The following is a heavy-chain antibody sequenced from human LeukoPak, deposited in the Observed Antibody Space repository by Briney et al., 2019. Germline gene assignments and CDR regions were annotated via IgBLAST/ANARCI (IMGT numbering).Heavy chain of an antibody. CDR3: AKRGVVIRVILVGFHKEAYYFDS. CDR2: ISGSGGGT. J-gene: IGHJ4*02. Sequence: GGSLRLSCVVSGITLSNYGMSWVGQAPGKGLEGVAGISGSGGGTQYANSVKDRFTISRDNRKKTLYLQMNSLRAEDTAMYFCAKRGVVIRVILVGFHKEAYYFDSWGQGALVTVSS. CDR1: GITLSNYG. V-gene: IGHV3-23*01. D-gene: IGHD3-22*01.